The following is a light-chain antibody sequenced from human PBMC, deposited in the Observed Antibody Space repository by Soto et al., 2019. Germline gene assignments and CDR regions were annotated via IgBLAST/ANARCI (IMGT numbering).Light chain of an antibody. CDR2: GVT. V-gene: IGLV2-14*01. J-gene: IGLJ2*01. Sequence: QSALTQPASVSGSPVQSITISCTGTSSDAGGYNYVSWYQQHPGKAPKLMIYGVTNRPSGVSNRFSGSKSGNTASLTISGLQAEDEADYYCSSYTSSTTLSVVFGGGTKLTVL. CDR3: SSYTSSTTLSVV. CDR1: SSDAGGYNY.